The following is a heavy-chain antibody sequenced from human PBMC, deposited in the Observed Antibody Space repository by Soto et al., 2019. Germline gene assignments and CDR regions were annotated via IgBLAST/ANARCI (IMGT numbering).Heavy chain of an antibody. V-gene: IGHV4-4*07. J-gene: IGHJ5*02. CDR2: IYTSGST. D-gene: IGHD6-19*01. Sequence: PSETLSLTCTVSGGSISSYYWSWIRQPAGKGLEWIGRIYTSGSTNYNPSLKSRVTMSVDTSKNRFSLKLSSVTAADTAVYYCARQNSGWESNWFDPWGQGTLVTVSS. CDR3: ARQNSGWESNWFDP. CDR1: GGSISSYY.